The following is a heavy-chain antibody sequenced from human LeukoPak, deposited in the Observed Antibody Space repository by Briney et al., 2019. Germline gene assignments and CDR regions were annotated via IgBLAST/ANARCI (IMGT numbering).Heavy chain of an antibody. V-gene: IGHV3-21*01. CDR3: ARGIVATLDYFDY. CDR1: GFTFSSYS. J-gene: IGHJ4*02. Sequence: GGSLRLSCAASGFTFSSYSMNWVRQAPGKGLEWVSSISSSSSCIYYADSVKGRFTISRDNAKNSLYLQMNSLRAEDTAVYYCARGIVATLDYFDYWGQGTLVTVSS. CDR2: ISSSSSCI. D-gene: IGHD5-12*01.